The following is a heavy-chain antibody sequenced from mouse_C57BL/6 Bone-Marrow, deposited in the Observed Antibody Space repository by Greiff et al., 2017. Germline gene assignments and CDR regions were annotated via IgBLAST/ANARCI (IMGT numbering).Heavy chain of an antibody. J-gene: IGHJ1*03. V-gene: IGHV1-9*01. CDR2: ILPGSGST. Sequence: QVQLQQSGAELMKPGASVKLSCKATGYTFTGYWIEWVKQRPGHGLEWIGEILPGSGSTNYNEKFKGKATFTADTSSNTAYMQLSTLSTEDSAIYYCAKDRNISLYSNYVDWYFDVWGTGTTVTVSS. D-gene: IGHD2-5*01. CDR3: AKDRNISLYSNYVDWYFDV. CDR1: GYTFTGYW.